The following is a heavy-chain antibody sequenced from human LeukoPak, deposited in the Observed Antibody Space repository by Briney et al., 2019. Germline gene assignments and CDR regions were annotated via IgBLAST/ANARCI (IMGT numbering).Heavy chain of an antibody. CDR3: AGDVSRTEHLFDP. J-gene: IGHJ5*02. D-gene: IGHD1/OR15-1a*01. V-gene: IGHV1-69*05. CDR2: IIPIYGKA. Sequence: SVQVSRKASVGSFNSYAISWVRQAPAQGFEWVGGIIPIYGKANQAHQLQGRGTITTDESKTTASLELNRLSPEAPAVSFRAGDVSRTEHLFDPGGQGTLVTLS. CDR1: VGSFNSYA.